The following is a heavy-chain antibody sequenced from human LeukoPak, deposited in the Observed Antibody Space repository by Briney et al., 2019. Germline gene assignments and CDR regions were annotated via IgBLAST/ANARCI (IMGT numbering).Heavy chain of an antibody. CDR2: IKSKTRGRPT. Sequence: GGSLRLSCAASRFTFSNSWMSWVRQAPGKGLEWVGRIKSKTRGRPTDHPAPVKGNFAITQDDSKKTLYLKMKSLKTEDAAVYYCATEGYTYGYHSFDIWGQGTMVTVSS. V-gene: IGHV3-15*01. CDR1: RFTFSNSW. D-gene: IGHD5-18*01. J-gene: IGHJ3*02. CDR3: ATEGYTYGYHSFDI.